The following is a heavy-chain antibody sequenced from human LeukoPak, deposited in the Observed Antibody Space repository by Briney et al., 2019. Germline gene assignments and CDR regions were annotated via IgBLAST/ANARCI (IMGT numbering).Heavy chain of an antibody. V-gene: IGHV3-11*04. CDR3: GSTRYSSGWYSVY. D-gene: IGHD6-19*01. J-gene: IGHJ4*02. CDR2: ITSSGTTI. CDR1: GFTFSDYY. Sequence: GGSLRLSCAASGFTFSDYYMSWIRQAPGKGLEWVSYITSSGTTIYYADSVKGRSTISRDNAKNSLYLQMNSLRAEDTAVYYCGSTRYSSGWYSVYWGQGTLVTVSS.